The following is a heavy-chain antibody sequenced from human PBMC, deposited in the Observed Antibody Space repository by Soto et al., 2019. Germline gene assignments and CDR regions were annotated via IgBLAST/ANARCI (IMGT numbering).Heavy chain of an antibody. Sequence: QVQLVQSGAEVKKPGASVKVSCKASGYTFTSYAMHWVRQAPGQRLEWMGWINAGNGNTKYSQKFQGRVTITRDTSASTAYMELSSMRSEDTAVYYCARVSGWYYFDYWGQGTLVTVSS. CDR2: INAGNGNT. CDR3: ARVSGWYYFDY. CDR1: GYTFTSYA. V-gene: IGHV1-3*01. J-gene: IGHJ4*02. D-gene: IGHD6-19*01.